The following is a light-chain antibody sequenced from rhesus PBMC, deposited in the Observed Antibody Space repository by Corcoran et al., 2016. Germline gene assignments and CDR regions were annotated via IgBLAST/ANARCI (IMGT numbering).Light chain of an antibody. CDR3: LHYYSTPYS. V-gene: IGKV1S17*01. CDR1: QGITND. Sequence: DIQMTQSPSSLSASVGDRVTITCRASQGITNDLAWYQQKPGETPKLLNYEASSLQSGIPSRFSGIGSGTDFTLPISSLQSEDFTTYYCLHYYSTPYSFGQGTKVGIK. J-gene: IGKJ2*01. CDR2: EAS.